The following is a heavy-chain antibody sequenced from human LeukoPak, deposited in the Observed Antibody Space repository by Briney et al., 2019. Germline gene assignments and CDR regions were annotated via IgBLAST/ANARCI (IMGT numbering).Heavy chain of an antibody. CDR3: TRVATSYDAFDI. Sequence: ASVKVSCKASGYTFTDDYIHWVRQAPGQGLEWMGGIIPIFGTANYAQKFQGRVTITADKSTSTAYMELSSLRSEDTAVYYCTRVATSYDAFDIWGQGTMVTVSS. CDR1: GYTFTDDY. CDR2: IIPIFGTA. D-gene: IGHD5-24*01. J-gene: IGHJ3*02. V-gene: IGHV1-69*06.